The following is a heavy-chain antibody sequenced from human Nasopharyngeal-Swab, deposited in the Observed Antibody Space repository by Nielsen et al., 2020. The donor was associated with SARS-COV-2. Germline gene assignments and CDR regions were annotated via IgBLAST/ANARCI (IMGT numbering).Heavy chain of an antibody. CDR1: GGSVRSGRYY. CDR2: IYYSGST. CDR3: ARGRGHFDY. D-gene: IGHD3-10*01. J-gene: IGHJ4*02. Sequence: SETLSLTCTVSGGSVRSGRYYWSWIRQPPGKGLEWIGYIYYSGSTNYNPSLKSRVTISVDTSKNQFSLKLSSVPAADTAVYYCARGRGHFDYWGQGTRVTVSS. V-gene: IGHV4-61*01.